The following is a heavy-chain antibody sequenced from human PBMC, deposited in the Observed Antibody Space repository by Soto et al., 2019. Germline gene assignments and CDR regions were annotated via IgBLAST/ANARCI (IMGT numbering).Heavy chain of an antibody. CDR2: VSVSGNA. V-gene: IGHV4-31*02. CDR3: ARALGGVSSSGMDV. CDR1: GDSIGSGAFY. J-gene: IGHJ6*02. D-gene: IGHD1-26*01. Sequence: QLRLQESGPGLVEPSETLSLTCAVSGDSIGSGAFYWSWVRHIPGKGLEWIGYVSVSGNAYYNPSLRSRVAMSIETSENQLSLRLLSVTAADAAVYFCARALGGVSSSGMDVRGQGTTVTVSS.